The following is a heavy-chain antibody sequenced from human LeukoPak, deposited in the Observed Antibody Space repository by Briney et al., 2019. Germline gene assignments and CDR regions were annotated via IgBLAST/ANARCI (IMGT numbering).Heavy chain of an antibody. J-gene: IGHJ5*02. Sequence: PSETLSLTCTVSGGSISIYYWSWIRQPPGKGLEWIGYIYYSGSTNYNPSLKSRVTISVDTSKNQFSLKLSSVTAADTAVYYCARQGGYSSDWFDPWGQGTLVTVSS. CDR2: IYYSGST. V-gene: IGHV4-59*01. CDR1: GGSISIYY. D-gene: IGHD3-22*01. CDR3: ARQGGYSSDWFDP.